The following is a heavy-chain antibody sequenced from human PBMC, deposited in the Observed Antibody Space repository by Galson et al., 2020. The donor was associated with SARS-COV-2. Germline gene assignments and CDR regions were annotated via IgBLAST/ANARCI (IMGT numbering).Heavy chain of an antibody. V-gene: IGHV3-73*01. CDR3: TRLLSVADGFDP. CDR1: GFTFSDSA. CDR2: IRSKANNYAT. Sequence: GESLKISCAASGFTFSDSAMHWVRQASGKGLEWVGRIRSKANNYATTYAASVKGRFTISRDDPENTSYLQMNSLKTEDTAVYFCTRLLSVADGFDPWGQGTLVTVSS. D-gene: IGHD6-19*01. J-gene: IGHJ5*02.